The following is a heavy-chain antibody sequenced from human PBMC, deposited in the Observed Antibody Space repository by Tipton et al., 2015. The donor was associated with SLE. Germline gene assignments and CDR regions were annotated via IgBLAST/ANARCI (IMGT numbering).Heavy chain of an antibody. V-gene: IGHV4-34*01. CDR1: GGSFSGYY. D-gene: IGHD1-7*01. CDR2: INHSGST. CDR3: ARGTTSPLSWFDP. Sequence: TLSLTCAVYGGSFSGYYWSWIRQPPGKGLEWIGEINHSGSTSSNPSLKSRVTISVDTSKNQFSLKLSSVTAADTAVYYCARGTTSPLSWFDPWGQGTLVTVSS. J-gene: IGHJ5*02.